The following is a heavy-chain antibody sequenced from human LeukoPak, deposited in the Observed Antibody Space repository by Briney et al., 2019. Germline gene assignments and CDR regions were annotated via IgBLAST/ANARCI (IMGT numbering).Heavy chain of an antibody. Sequence: PGGSLRLSCAASGFTFRTYWMYWVRQAPGKGLVWVSRINTDESSTTYADSVKGRFTISRDNAKNTLYLQMNTLRAEDTAVYYCARGVYGSGSEPLFYWGQGTLVTVSS. J-gene: IGHJ4*02. CDR1: GFTFRTYW. V-gene: IGHV3-74*01. CDR3: ARGVYGSGSEPLFY. D-gene: IGHD3-10*01. CDR2: INTDESST.